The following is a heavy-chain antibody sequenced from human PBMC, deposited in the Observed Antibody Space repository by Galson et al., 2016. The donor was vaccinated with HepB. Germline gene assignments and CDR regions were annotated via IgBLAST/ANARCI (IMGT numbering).Heavy chain of an antibody. J-gene: IGHJ6*02. D-gene: IGHD2-15*01. Sequence: SLRLSCAASGFTFSSHSLNWVRQAPGKGLEWVSSISGDSFHILHADLVRGRFTISRDNSENTLYLQMHSLRAGDTAVYYCANRRCSGGNCYSRYGMDVWGQGTTVTVSS. V-gene: IGHV3-21*04. CDR2: ISGDSFHI. CDR3: ANRRCSGGNCYSRYGMDV. CDR1: GFTFSSHS.